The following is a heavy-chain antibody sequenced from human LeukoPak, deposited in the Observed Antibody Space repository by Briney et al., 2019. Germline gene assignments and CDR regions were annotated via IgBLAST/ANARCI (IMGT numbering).Heavy chain of an antibody. V-gene: IGHV3-48*01. D-gene: IGHD3-22*01. Sequence: TGGSLRLSCAASGFTFSSYSMNWVRQAPGKGLEWVSYISSSSSTIYYADSVEGRFTISRDNAKNSLYLQMNSLRAEDTAVYYCARDPSMIVVADYFDYWGQGTLVTVSS. J-gene: IGHJ4*02. CDR1: GFTFSSYS. CDR3: ARDPSMIVVADYFDY. CDR2: ISSSSSTI.